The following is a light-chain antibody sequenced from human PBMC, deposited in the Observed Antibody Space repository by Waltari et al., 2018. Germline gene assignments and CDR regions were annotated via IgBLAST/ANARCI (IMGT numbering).Light chain of an antibody. V-gene: IGLV2-14*03. J-gene: IGLJ1*01. Sequence: QSALTQPASVSGSPGQSITISCTGTRSDVGGYNYVSWYQQHPGKAPKLMIYDVSNRPSGVSNRFSGSKSGNTASLTISGLQAEDEADYYCSSYTSSSCYVFGTGTKVTVL. CDR2: DVS. CDR3: SSYTSSSCYV. CDR1: RSDVGGYNY.